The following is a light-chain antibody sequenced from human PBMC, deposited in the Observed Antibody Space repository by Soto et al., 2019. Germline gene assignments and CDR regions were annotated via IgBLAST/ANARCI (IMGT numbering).Light chain of an antibody. CDR3: SSYTNIKTRACV. V-gene: IGLV2-14*01. CDR1: SGDIGSYNR. J-gene: IGLJ1*01. Sequence: QSALTQPASVSGSPGQSITISCTGTSGDIGSYNRVSWYQQHPGKAPKLIIYEVTVRLSGVSNRFSGSKSGNTASLTISGLQAEDEAEYYCSSYTNIKTRACVFGTGAKLTVL. CDR2: EVT.